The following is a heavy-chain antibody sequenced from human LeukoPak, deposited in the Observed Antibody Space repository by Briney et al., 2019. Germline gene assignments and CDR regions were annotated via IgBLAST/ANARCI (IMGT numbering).Heavy chain of an antibody. CDR1: GGSISSGGYY. D-gene: IGHD1-7*01. V-gene: IGHV4-31*03. Sequence: SQTLSLTCTVSGGSISSGGYYWSWIRQHPGKGLEWIGYIYYSGSTYYNPSLKSRVTISVDTSKNQFSLKLSSVTAADTAVYYCARFSRGTTKNAFDIWGQGTMVTVSS. CDR3: ARFSRGTTKNAFDI. J-gene: IGHJ3*02. CDR2: IYYSGST.